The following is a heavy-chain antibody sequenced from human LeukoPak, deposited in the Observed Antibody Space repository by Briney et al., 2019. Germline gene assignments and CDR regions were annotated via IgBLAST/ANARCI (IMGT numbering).Heavy chain of an antibody. CDR2: MNSDGSTI. J-gene: IGHJ4*02. Sequence: GESLRLSCAASGFAFSTSWMHWVRQTPGKGLVWVSRMNSDGSTINYADSVKGRFTISRDNARNTLYLQINSLRAEDTAVYYCETAGYFRFHSWDQGTLVTVSS. CDR1: GFAFSTSW. CDR3: ETAGYFRFHS. V-gene: IGHV3-74*01. D-gene: IGHD1-1*01.